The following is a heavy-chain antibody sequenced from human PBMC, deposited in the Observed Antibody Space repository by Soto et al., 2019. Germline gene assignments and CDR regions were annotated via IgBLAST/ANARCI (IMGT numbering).Heavy chain of an antibody. D-gene: IGHD3-22*01. Sequence: GASVKVSCKASGGTFSSYGLSWVRQAPGQGLEWMGWISGYNGNTNYERKLQGRVTMTTDTSTSTAYMELRSLRSDDTAVYYCAREGYYESSGYYSPNGMDVWGQGTTVTVS. J-gene: IGHJ6*02. CDR2: ISGYNGNT. CDR3: AREGYYESSGYYSPNGMDV. V-gene: IGHV1-18*01. CDR1: GGTFSSYG.